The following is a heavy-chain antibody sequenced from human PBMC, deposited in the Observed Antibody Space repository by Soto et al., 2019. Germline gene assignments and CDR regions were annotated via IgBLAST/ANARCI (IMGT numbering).Heavy chain of an antibody. CDR2: ISRSGST. D-gene: IGHD3-10*01. J-gene: IGHJ4*01. CDR3: ARGRTAALIETRLFRVLFDL. V-gene: IGHV4-34*01. Sequence: QVQLQQWGAGLLKPSETLSLTCAVSGGSLGGFHWSWIRQPPGKGLEWIGEISRSGSTNYDPSLKSRVTMSMDTSRNQVSPNLSSVTDADTAVYYCARGRTAALIETRLFRVLFDLWGHGNLVIVSS. CDR1: GGSLGGFH.